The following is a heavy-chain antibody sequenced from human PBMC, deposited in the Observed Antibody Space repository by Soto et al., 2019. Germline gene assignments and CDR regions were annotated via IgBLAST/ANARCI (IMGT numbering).Heavy chain of an antibody. CDR3: ARFSTQNYGGNPKPYFDY. CDR1: GGSISSYY. Sequence: SETLSLTCTVSGGSISSYYWSWIRQPPGKGLEWIGYIYYSGSTNYNPSLKSRVTISVDTSKNQFSLKLSSVTAADTAVYYCARFSTQNYGGNPKPYFDYWGQGTLVTV. CDR2: IYYSGST. J-gene: IGHJ4*02. V-gene: IGHV4-59*12. D-gene: IGHD4-17*01.